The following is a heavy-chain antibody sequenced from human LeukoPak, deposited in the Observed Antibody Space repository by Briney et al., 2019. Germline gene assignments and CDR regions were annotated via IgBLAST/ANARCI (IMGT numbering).Heavy chain of an antibody. J-gene: IGHJ4*02. CDR1: GGSISSGGYY. CDR3: ARFAYDSGNLDF. CDR2: IYYSGST. Sequence: PSETLSLTCTVSGGSISSGGYYWSWIRQHPGKGLEWIGYIYYSGSTYYNPSLKSRVTISVDTSKNQFSLNLRFVTTADTAIYYCARFAYDSGNLDFWGQGTLVTVSS. V-gene: IGHV4-31*03. D-gene: IGHD3-10*01.